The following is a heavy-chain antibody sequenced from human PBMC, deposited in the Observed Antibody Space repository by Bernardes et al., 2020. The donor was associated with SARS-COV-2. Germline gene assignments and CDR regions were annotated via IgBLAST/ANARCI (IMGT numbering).Heavy chain of an antibody. D-gene: IGHD6-19*01. CDR2: ISAYNGNT. V-gene: IGHV1-18*01. Sequence: ASVKVSCKASGYTFTSYGISWVRQAPGQGLEWMGWISAYNGNTNYAQKLQGRVTMTTDTSTSTAYMELRSLRSDDTAVYYCARDRYSSGWYVWDYYYGMDVWGQGTTVTVSS. CDR3: ARDRYSSGWYVWDYYYGMDV. J-gene: IGHJ6*02. CDR1: GYTFTSYG.